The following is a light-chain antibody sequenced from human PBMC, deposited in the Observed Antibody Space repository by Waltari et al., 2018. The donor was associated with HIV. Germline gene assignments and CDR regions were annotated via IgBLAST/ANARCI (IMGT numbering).Light chain of an antibody. V-gene: IGLV3-19*01. CDR1: SLRRYY. CDR2: GKN. J-gene: IGLJ2*01. CDR3: NSRDSSGVV. Sequence: SSELTQDPAVSVALGQTVRITCHGDSLRRYYASWYQQKPGQAPVLVIYGKNNRPSGIPDRFSGSSSGNTASLTITGAQAEDEADYYCNSRDSSGVVFGGGTKLTVL.